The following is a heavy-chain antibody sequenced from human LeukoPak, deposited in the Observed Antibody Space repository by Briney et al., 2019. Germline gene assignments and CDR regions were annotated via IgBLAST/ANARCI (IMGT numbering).Heavy chain of an antibody. CDR1: GGSFSGYY. J-gene: IGHJ3*02. CDR3: ARGDPSRPGAAFDI. V-gene: IGHV4-34*01. D-gene: IGHD7-27*01. CDR2: INHSGST. Sequence: SETLSLTCAVYGGSFSGYYWSWIRQPPGKGLEWIGEINHSGSTNYNPSLKSRVTISVDTSKNQFSLKLSSVTAADTAVYYCARGDPSRPGAAFDIWGQGTMVTVSS.